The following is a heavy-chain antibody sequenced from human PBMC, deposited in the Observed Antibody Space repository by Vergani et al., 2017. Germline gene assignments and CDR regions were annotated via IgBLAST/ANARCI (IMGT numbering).Heavy chain of an antibody. D-gene: IGHD3-3*01. CDR2: IIPILGIA. Sequence: QVQLVQSGAEVKKPGASVKVSCKASGGTFSSYAISWVRQAPGQGLEWMGRIIPILGIANYAQKFQGRVTITADKSTSTAYMELSSLRSEDTAVYYCARDGETDTIFVANYYGMDVWGQGTTVTVSS. V-gene: IGHV1-69*09. CDR1: GGTFSSYA. CDR3: ARDGETDTIFVANYYGMDV. J-gene: IGHJ6*02.